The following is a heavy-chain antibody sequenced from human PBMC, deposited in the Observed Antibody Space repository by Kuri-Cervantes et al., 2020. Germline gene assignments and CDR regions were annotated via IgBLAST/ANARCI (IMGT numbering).Heavy chain of an antibody. V-gene: IGHV4-39*02. Sequence: SETLSLTCAVAGTSISSSLYSWGWVRQSPGKGLEWIGTTSYGGRTYFNPSLETRITLSVDTSTNQFSLKLNSVTAADTAVYYCARDGWGLPLENAFDIWGQGTMVTVSS. CDR2: TSYGGRT. D-gene: IGHD2-21*01. CDR1: GTSISSSLYS. J-gene: IGHJ3*02. CDR3: ARDGWGLPLENAFDI.